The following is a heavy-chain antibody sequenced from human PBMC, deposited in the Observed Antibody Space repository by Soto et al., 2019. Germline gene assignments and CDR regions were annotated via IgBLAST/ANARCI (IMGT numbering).Heavy chain of an antibody. CDR3: AREPGTSVPYYYGMDV. J-gene: IGHJ6*02. D-gene: IGHD1-7*01. Sequence: EVQLVESGGGLVQPGGSLRLSCAASGFTFSSYSMNWVRQAPGKGLEWVSYISSSSRTIYYADSVKGRFTISRDNAKNSLYLQMNSLRDEDTAVYYCAREPGTSVPYYYGMDVWGQGTTVTVSS. V-gene: IGHV3-48*02. CDR1: GFTFSSYS. CDR2: ISSSSRTI.